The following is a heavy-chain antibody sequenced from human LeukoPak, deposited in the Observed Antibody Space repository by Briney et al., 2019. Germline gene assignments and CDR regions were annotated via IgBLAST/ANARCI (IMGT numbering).Heavy chain of an antibody. CDR3: VSLALGYGY. J-gene: IGHJ4*02. CDR2: IYYSGST. V-gene: IGHV4-59*01. Sequence: SETLSLTCTVSGGSISSYYWSWIRQPPGKGLEWIGYIYYSGSTNYNPSLKSRVTISVDTSKNQFSLKLSSVTAADTAVYYCVSLALGYGYWGQGTLVTVSS. D-gene: IGHD1-1*01. CDR1: GGSISSYY.